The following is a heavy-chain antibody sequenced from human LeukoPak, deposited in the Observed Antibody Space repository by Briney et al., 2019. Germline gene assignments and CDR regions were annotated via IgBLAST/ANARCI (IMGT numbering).Heavy chain of an antibody. CDR3: ARASGDIVETATVGSY. CDR1: GFTFTSYS. Sequence: PGGALRLSCAASGFTFTSYSMNWVRQALGKGLEWVSSISSSSSSIYHVDSVKGRFNISRDNAKNSLYLQMNSLRAEDTAVYYCARASGDIVETATVGSYWGQGTLVTVSS. D-gene: IGHD5-18*01. V-gene: IGHV3-21*01. J-gene: IGHJ4*02. CDR2: ISSSSSSI.